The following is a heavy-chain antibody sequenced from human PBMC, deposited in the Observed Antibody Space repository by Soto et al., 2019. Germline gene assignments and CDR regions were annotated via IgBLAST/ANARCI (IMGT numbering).Heavy chain of an antibody. CDR3: ARGPGSSDWRFSYYYMDV. Sequence: QVQLVQSGAEVKKPGASVKVSCTFTSYDINWVRQAAGQGLEWMAWMNPNSGDTRYAQKFQGRVTMNRDTSKFTAYMELSNLRSEDTAVYYCARGPGSSDWRFSYYYMDVWDQGTTVTVSS. D-gene: IGHD6-19*01. J-gene: IGHJ6*02. CDR2: MNPNSGDT. V-gene: IGHV1-8*01. CDR1: FTSYD.